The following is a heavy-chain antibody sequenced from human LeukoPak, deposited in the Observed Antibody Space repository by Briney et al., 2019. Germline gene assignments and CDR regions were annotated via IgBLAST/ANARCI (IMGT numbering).Heavy chain of an antibody. J-gene: IGHJ4*02. CDR1: GFTFSSYG. CDR2: ISYGGSNK. V-gene: IGHV3-30*18. D-gene: IGHD4-17*01. Sequence: PGGSLRLSCAASGFTFSSYGMSWVRQAPGKGLEWVAVISYGGSNKYYADSVKGRFTISRDNSKNTLYLQMNSLRAEDTAVYYCAKARSTVTTTGGGFDYWGQGTLVTVSS. CDR3: AKARSTVTTTGGGFDY.